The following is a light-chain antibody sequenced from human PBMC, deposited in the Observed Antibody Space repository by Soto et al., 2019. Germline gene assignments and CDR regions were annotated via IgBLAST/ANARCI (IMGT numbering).Light chain of an antibody. J-gene: IGLJ1*01. Sequence: QSELTQPASVTGAPGQSSSITCKGTKSIVWSYNLVSWYQQHPGKAPKLMIYEGTKRPSGVSDRFSGSRSGNTASLTISGLQAEDEADYYCCSYASSSTYVFGTGTKVTVL. CDR3: CSYASSSTYV. CDR2: EGT. CDR1: KSIVWSYNL. V-gene: IGLV2-23*01.